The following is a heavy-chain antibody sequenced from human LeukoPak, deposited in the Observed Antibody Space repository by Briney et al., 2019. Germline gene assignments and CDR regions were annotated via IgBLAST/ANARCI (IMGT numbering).Heavy chain of an antibody. Sequence: ASVKVSCKASGYTFTGYAMHWVRQAPGQRLEWMGWINAGNGNTKYSQKFQGRVTITRDTSASTAYMELSSLRSEDTAVYYCARVGATADLDAFDIWGQGTMVTVSS. CDR2: INAGNGNT. CDR3: ARVGATADLDAFDI. J-gene: IGHJ3*02. V-gene: IGHV1-3*01. D-gene: IGHD1-26*01. CDR1: GYTFTGYA.